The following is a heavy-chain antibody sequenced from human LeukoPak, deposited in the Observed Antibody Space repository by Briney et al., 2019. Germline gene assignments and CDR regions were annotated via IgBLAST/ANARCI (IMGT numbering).Heavy chain of an antibody. CDR3: AKDAPETPPVGAPFDY. J-gene: IGHJ4*02. D-gene: IGHD1-26*01. CDR2: ISGSGGT. V-gene: IGHV3-23*01. CDR1: GFSFSNYL. Sequence: PGGSLRLSCAVSGFSFSNYLMSWVRHAPGKGLEWVSAISGSGGTYYADSVEGRLTISRDNSKNTLYLQMNSLRAEDTAVYYCAKDAPETPPVGAPFDYWGQGTLVTVSS.